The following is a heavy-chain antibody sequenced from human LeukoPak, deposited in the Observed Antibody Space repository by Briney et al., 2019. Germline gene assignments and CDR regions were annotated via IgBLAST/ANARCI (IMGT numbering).Heavy chain of an antibody. CDR2: IRYDGSNK. Sequence: GGSLRLSCAASGFTFSSYGMHWVRQVPGKGLEWVAFIRYDGSNKYYADSVKGRFTISRDNSKNTLYLQMNSLRAEDTAVYYCAKESMTTVTTFDYWGQGTLVTVSS. D-gene: IGHD4-17*01. CDR1: GFTFSSYG. J-gene: IGHJ4*02. CDR3: AKESMTTVTTFDY. V-gene: IGHV3-30*02.